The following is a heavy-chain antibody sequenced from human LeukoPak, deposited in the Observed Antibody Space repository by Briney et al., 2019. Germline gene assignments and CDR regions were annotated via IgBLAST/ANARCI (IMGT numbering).Heavy chain of an antibody. V-gene: IGHV5-51*01. CDR3: ARGLGSGGGDYVWFDP. Sequence: GESLKISCKGSGYRFTSYWIGWVRQMPGKGLGWMGIIYPGDSDTRYSPSFQGQVTISADKSISTAYLQWSSLKASDTAMYYCARGLGSGGGDYVWFDPWGQGTLVTVSS. CDR2: IYPGDSDT. CDR1: GYRFTSYW. J-gene: IGHJ5*02. D-gene: IGHD4-17*01.